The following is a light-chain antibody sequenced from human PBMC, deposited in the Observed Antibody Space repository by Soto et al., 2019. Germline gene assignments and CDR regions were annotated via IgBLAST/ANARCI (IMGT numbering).Light chain of an antibody. CDR1: SSNIGSFYD. V-gene: IGLV1-40*01. CDR3: QSYDNSLNHVV. J-gene: IGLJ2*01. CDR2: GDN. Sequence: QSVLTQPPSVSGAPGQRVTIPCTGSSSNIGSFYDVHWYQQLPGTVPKLLIYGDNNRPSGVPDRFSGSKSGTAASLAITGLQAEDEVDYYCQSYDNSLNHVVFGGGTKLTVL.